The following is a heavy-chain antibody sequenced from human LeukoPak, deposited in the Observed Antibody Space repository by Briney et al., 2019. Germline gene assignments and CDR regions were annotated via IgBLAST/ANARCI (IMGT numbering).Heavy chain of an antibody. D-gene: IGHD3-22*01. V-gene: IGHV4-31*03. CDR2: IYYSGST. Sequence: SETLSLTCTVSGGSISSGGYYWSWIRQHPGKGLEWIGYIYYSGSTYYNPSLKSRVTISADTSKNQFSLKLCSVTAADTAVYYCARGRRYDSSGPYYFDYWGQGTLVTVSS. CDR3: ARGRRYDSSGPYYFDY. CDR1: GGSISSGGYY. J-gene: IGHJ4*02.